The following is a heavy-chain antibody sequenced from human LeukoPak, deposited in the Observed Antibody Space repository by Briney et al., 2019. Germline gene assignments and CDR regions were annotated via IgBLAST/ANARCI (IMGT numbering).Heavy chain of an antibody. J-gene: IGHJ4*02. V-gene: IGHV3-7*01. CDR1: GFTFSSYW. CDR2: IKQDGSEK. D-gene: IGHD3-22*01. Sequence: PGGSLRLSCAASGFTFSSYWMSWVRQAPGKGLEWVAKIKQDGSEKYYVDSVKGRFTISRHNAKNSLYLQMNSLRADDTAVYYCAREAYYYDSSGSFDYWGQGTLVTVSS. CDR3: AREAYYYDSSGSFDY.